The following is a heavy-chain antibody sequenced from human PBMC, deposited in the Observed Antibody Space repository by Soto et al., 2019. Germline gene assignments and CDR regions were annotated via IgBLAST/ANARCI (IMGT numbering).Heavy chain of an antibody. J-gene: IGHJ4*02. CDR3: ARAAGYYDSSGYVPFHYFDY. D-gene: IGHD3-22*01. CDR1: GGTFSSYA. V-gene: IGHV1-69*12. CDR2: IIPIFGTA. Sequence: QVQLVQSGAEVKKPGSSVKVSCKASGGTFSSYAISWVRQAPGQGLEWMGGIIPIFGTANYAQKFQGRVTITADESTSTAYTELSSLRSEDTVGYYCARAAGYYDSSGYVPFHYFDYWGQGTLVTVSS.